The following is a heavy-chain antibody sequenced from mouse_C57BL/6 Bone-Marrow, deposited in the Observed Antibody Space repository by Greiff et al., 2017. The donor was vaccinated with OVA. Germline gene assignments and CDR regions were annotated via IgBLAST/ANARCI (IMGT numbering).Heavy chain of an antibody. J-gene: IGHJ3*01. Sequence: QVQLQQSGPELVKPGASVKISCKASGYAFSSSWMNWVKQRPGKGREWIGRIYPGDGDTNYNGKFKGKATMTVDKSTSTAYMQHSNLTSEDTAVCFCTGEDSSYRFAYWGQGTLVTVSA. D-gene: IGHD1-1*01. CDR3: TGEDSSYRFAY. CDR1: GYAFSSSW. CDR2: IYPGDGDT. V-gene: IGHV1-82*01.